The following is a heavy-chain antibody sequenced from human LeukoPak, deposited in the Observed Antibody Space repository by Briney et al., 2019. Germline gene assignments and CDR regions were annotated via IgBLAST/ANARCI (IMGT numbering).Heavy chain of an antibody. V-gene: IGHV4-39*01. Sequence: PSETLSLTCTVSGGSISSSSYYWGWIRQPPWKGLEWIGSIYYSGSTYYNPSLKSRVTISVDTSKSQFSLKLSSVTAADTAVYYCARLPYFTYYYDSSGYYYAFDYWGQGTLVTVSS. CDR2: IYYSGST. CDR3: ARLPYFTYYYDSSGYYYAFDY. D-gene: IGHD3-22*01. CDR1: GGSISSSSYY. J-gene: IGHJ4*02.